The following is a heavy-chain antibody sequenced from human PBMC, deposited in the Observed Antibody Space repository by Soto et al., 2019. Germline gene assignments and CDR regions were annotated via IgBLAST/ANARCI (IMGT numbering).Heavy chain of an antibody. Sequence: ASVKVSCKVSGYTLTELSMHWVRQAPGKGLEWMGGFDPEDGETIYAQKFQGRVTMTEDTSTDTAYMELSRLRSEDTAVYYCATVGCSGGSCYQYYFDYWGQGTLVTVSS. CDR2: FDPEDGET. CDR3: ATVGCSGGSCYQYYFDY. J-gene: IGHJ4*02. CDR1: GYTLTELS. V-gene: IGHV1-24*01. D-gene: IGHD2-15*01.